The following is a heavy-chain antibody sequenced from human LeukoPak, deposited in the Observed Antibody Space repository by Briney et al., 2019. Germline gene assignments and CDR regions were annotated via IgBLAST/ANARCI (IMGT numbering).Heavy chain of an antibody. CDR3: AREGAHTMALDY. V-gene: IGHV4-59*01. Sequence: SETLSLTCSVYGGSFSGYYWSWIRQPPGKGLEWIGYIYYSGSTNYNPSLKSRVTISVDTSKNQFSLKLSSVTAADTAVYYCAREGAHTMALDYWGQGTLVTVSS. CDR1: GGSFSGYY. D-gene: IGHD3-10*01. J-gene: IGHJ4*02. CDR2: IYYSGST.